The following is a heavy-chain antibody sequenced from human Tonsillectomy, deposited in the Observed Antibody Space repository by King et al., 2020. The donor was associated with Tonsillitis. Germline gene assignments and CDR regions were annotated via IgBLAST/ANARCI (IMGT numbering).Heavy chain of an antibody. D-gene: IGHD1-7*01. J-gene: IGHJ4*02. CDR2: IWYDGNNK. V-gene: IGHV3-33*08. CDR3: ARDHPNWNYVFDY. CDR1: GFTFSSCG. Sequence: QLVQSGGGVVQPGRSLRLSCAASGFTFSSCGMHWVRQAPGKGLEWVAVIWYDGNNKYYADSVKGRFTISRDNSKNTRYLQMNSLRAGDTAVYYCARDHPNWNYVFDYWGQGTLVTVSS.